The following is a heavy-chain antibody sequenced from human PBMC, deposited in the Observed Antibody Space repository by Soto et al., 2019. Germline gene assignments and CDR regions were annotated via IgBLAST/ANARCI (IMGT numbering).Heavy chain of an antibody. Sequence: GGSLRLSCAASGFTFSSYEMNWVRQAPGKGLEWVSYISSSGSTIYYADSVKGRFTISRDNAKNSLYLQMNSLRAEDTAVYYCARVGLECGTGSSGGSCYSDAFDIWGQGTMVTVSS. CDR2: ISSSGSTI. CDR3: ARVGLECGTGSSGGSCYSDAFDI. CDR1: GFTFSSYE. D-gene: IGHD2-15*01. V-gene: IGHV3-48*03. J-gene: IGHJ3*02.